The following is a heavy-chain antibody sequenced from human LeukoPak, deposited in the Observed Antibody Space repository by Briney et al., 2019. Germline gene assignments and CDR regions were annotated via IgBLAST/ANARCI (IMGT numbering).Heavy chain of an antibody. Sequence: SETLSLTCTVSGGSISRGSYYWSWIRQPAGKGLEWIGHIYTPGSTNYNPSLKSRVTISIDMSRNQFSLKLRSVTAADTAVYYCARDRRTGSWIRDAFDIWGQGTMVTVSS. J-gene: IGHJ3*02. CDR1: GGSISRGSYY. CDR2: IYTPGST. D-gene: IGHD2-15*01. CDR3: ARDRRTGSWIRDAFDI. V-gene: IGHV4-61*09.